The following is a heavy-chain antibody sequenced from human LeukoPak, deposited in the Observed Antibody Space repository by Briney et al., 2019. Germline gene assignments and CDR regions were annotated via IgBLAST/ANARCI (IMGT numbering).Heavy chain of an antibody. CDR1: GYSISSGYY. Sequence: SETLSLTCAVSGYSISSGYYWAWIRQPPGKGLEWIGNIYHSGSTYYNPSLKSRVTISVDTSKNQFSLKLSSVTAADTAVYYCARRYSNSYFDYWGQGTLATVSS. CDR3: ARRYSNSYFDY. V-gene: IGHV4-38-2*01. CDR2: IYHSGST. D-gene: IGHD4-11*01. J-gene: IGHJ4*02.